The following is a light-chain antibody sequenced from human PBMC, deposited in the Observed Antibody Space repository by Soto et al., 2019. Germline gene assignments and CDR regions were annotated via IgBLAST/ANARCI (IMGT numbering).Light chain of an antibody. CDR1: QSISTE. J-gene: IGKJ2*01. CDR2: SAA. Sequence: EIVMTQSPATLSVSPGERATLSCRASQSISTELAWYQQKPGQPPRLLIYSAATRSTGVPARFTGSGSASEFTLTISGLQSEDFSVYYCQQGHNWPLTVGQGTRLEI. V-gene: IGKV3-15*01. CDR3: QQGHNWPLT.